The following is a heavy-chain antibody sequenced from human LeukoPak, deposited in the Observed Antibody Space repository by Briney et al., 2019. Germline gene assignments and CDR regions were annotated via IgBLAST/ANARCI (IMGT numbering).Heavy chain of an antibody. CDR2: IIPILGIA. D-gene: IGHD3-22*01. CDR3: ARSPYYYDSSGYYYYYYMDV. CDR1: GGTFSSYT. Sequence: SVKVSCKASGGTFSSYTISWVRQAPGQRLEWMGRIIPILGIANYAQKFQGRVTITADKSTSTAYMELSSLRSEDTAVYYCARSPYYYDSSGYYYYYYMDVWGKGTTVTVSS. J-gene: IGHJ6*03. V-gene: IGHV1-69*02.